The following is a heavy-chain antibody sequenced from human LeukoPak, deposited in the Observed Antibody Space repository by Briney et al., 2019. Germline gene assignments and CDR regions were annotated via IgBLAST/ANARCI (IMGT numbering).Heavy chain of an antibody. CDR2: ISSGGGTI. D-gene: IGHD3-22*01. J-gene: IGHJ3*02. Sequence: GGSLRLSCAASGFTFSSYEMDWVRQAPGKGLEWVAYISSGGGTIYYADSVRDRFTISRDNAKNSLYLQMNSLRAEDTAVYYCAKEFTPESSGFDAFDIWGQGTMVTVSS. CDR1: GFTFSSYE. CDR3: AKEFTPESSGFDAFDI. V-gene: IGHV3-48*03.